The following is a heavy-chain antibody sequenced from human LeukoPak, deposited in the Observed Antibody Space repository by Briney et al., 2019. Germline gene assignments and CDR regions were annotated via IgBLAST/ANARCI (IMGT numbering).Heavy chain of an antibody. D-gene: IGHD6-19*01. CDR2: IYTGGNT. V-gene: IGHV3-53*01. Sequence: GGSLRLSCGASGFIVSSNYMNWVRQAPGKGLEWVSVIYTGGNTYYADSVKGRFTISRDNSKHTLYLQMHSLRAEDTAVYYCASPSSGQSFDIWGQGTKVTVSS. CDR1: GFIVSSNY. CDR3: ASPSSGQSFDI. J-gene: IGHJ3*02.